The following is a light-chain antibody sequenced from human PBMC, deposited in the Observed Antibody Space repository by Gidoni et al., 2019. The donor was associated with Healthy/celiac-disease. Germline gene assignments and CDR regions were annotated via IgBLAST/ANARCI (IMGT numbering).Light chain of an antibody. V-gene: IGLV2-14*04. CDR3: SSYTSSSFVV. CDR2: DVS. Sequence: SVSGSPGQSITISCTGTSSDVGGYNYVSGYQQHPGKAPKLMIYDVSNRPSGVSNRFSGSKSGNTASLTISGLQAEDEADYYCSSYTSSSFVVFGGGTKLTVL. CDR1: SSDVGGYNY. J-gene: IGLJ2*01.